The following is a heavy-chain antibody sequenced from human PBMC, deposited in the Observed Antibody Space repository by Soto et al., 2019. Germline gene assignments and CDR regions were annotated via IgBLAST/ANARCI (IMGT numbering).Heavy chain of an antibody. Sequence: GGSLRLSCAASGFTFSSYSMNWVRQAPGKGLEWVSSISSSSSYIYYADSVKGRFTISRDNAKNSPYLQMNSLRAEDTAVYYCARDLRYGDYPLWGQGTLVTVSS. CDR3: ARDLRYGDYPL. V-gene: IGHV3-21*01. CDR2: ISSSSSYI. CDR1: GFTFSSYS. D-gene: IGHD4-17*01. J-gene: IGHJ4*02.